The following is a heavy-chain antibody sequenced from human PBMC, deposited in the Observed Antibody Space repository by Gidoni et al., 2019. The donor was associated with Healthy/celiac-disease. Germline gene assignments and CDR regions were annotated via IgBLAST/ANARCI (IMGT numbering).Heavy chain of an antibody. D-gene: IGHD2-21*01. CDR2: ISSSSSYI. Sequence: EVQLVESGGGLVKPGGSLRLSCAASGFTFSSYSMNWVRQAPGKGLEWVSSISSSSSYIYYADSVKGRFTISRDNAKNSLYLQMNSLRAEDTAVYYCARDPGPDFPFDYWGQGTLVTVSS. CDR1: GFTFSSYS. J-gene: IGHJ4*02. CDR3: ARDPGPDFPFDY. V-gene: IGHV3-21*01.